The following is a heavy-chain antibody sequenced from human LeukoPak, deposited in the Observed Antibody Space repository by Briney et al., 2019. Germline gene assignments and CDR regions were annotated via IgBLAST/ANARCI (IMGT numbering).Heavy chain of an antibody. CDR1: GFTFSNYW. J-gene: IGHJ5*02. CDR3: ARGADTGYSSDS. Sequence: PGGSLRLSCAASGFTFSNYWMHWVRQAPGKELVWVSRINSDARSTSYADSVKGRFTISRDNAKNTLYLQMNSLRAEDTAVYYCARGADTGYSSDSWGQGTLVTVSS. D-gene: IGHD6-19*01. CDR2: INSDARST. V-gene: IGHV3-74*01.